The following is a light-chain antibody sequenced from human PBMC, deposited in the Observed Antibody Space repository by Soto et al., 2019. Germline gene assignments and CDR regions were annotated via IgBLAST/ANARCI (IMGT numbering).Light chain of an antibody. J-gene: IGLJ1*01. CDR1: SSDVGGYNY. CDR2: DVS. Sequence: QSVLTQPASVSGSPGQSITISSTGTSSDVGGYNYVSWYQQHPGKAPKFMIYDVSNRPSGVSNRFSGSKSGNTASLTISGLQAEDEADYYCCSYTTSNTRQIVFGTGTKLTVL. V-gene: IGLV2-14*01. CDR3: CSYTTSNTRQIV.